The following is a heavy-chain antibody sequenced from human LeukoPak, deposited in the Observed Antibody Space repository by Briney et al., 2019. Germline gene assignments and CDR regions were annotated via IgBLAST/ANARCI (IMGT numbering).Heavy chain of an antibody. CDR3: ARDFYDSSGYYYDY. D-gene: IGHD3-22*01. J-gene: IGHJ4*02. Sequence: GGSLTLSCAASGFTFSGYTMSWVRQAPGKGLEWVSAVSGSGDKTYYADSVKGRFTISRDNSKGTLYLQMNSLRAEDTALYYCARDFYDSSGYYYDYWGQGTLVTVSS. V-gene: IGHV3-23*01. CDR1: GFTFSGYT. CDR2: VSGSGDKT.